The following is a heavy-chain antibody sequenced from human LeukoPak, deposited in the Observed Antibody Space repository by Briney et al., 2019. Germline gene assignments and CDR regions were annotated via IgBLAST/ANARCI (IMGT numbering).Heavy chain of an antibody. V-gene: IGHV1-2*02. Sequence: ASVKVSCKASGYTFTGYYMHWVRQAPGQGLEWMGWINPNSGGTNYAQKFQGRVTMTRDTSISTAYMELSRLRSDDTAVYYCAREAMVRGVIPQNYYYYYMDVWGKGTTVTISS. CDR3: AREAMVRGVIPQNYYYYYMDV. D-gene: IGHD3-10*01. J-gene: IGHJ6*03. CDR2: INPNSGGT. CDR1: GYTFTGYY.